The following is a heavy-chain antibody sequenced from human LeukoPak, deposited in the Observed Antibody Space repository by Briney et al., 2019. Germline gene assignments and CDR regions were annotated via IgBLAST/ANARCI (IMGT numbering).Heavy chain of an antibody. D-gene: IGHD2-2*01. CDR1: GYSISSGYY. J-gene: IGHJ5*02. CDR2: IYHSGST. CDR3: ARALMTGSSTSWPYNWFDP. Sequence: VKPSETLSLTCAVSGYSISSGYYWGWIRQPPGKGLEWIGSIYHSGSTYYNPSLKSRVTISVDTSKNQFSLKLSSVTATDTAVHYCARALMTGSSTSWPYNWFDPWGQGTLVTVSS. V-gene: IGHV4-38-2*01.